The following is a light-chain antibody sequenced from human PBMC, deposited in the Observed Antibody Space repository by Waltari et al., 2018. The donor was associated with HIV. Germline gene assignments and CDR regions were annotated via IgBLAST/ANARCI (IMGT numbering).Light chain of an antibody. V-gene: IGKV1-39*01. J-gene: IGKJ4*01. CDR3: QQSFSIPLT. CDR2: GTT. CDR1: QSIRSY. Sequence: DLQMTQSPSSLSASVGDRVTLTCRASQSIRSYLNWYQQKPGKAPKLLIYGTTSLQSGVTSRFSGSGFGTDFTLTVSSLQPEDSATYYCQQSFSIPLTFGGGTKVEIK.